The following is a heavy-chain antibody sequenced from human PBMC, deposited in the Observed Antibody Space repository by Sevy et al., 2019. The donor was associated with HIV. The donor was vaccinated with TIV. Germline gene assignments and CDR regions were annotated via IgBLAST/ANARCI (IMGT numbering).Heavy chain of an antibody. D-gene: IGHD6-13*01. Sequence: SETLSLTCTVSGGSLSSGSYYWSWIRQPPGKGLEWIGYISYIGSTNYNPSLKSRVTISVDTSKNQLSLRLTSVTAAYTAGYYCVRDRIAAAGGYFDNWGQGTLVTVSS. CDR1: GGSLSSGSYY. V-gene: IGHV4-61*01. CDR2: ISYIGST. J-gene: IGHJ4*02. CDR3: VRDRIAAAGGYFDN.